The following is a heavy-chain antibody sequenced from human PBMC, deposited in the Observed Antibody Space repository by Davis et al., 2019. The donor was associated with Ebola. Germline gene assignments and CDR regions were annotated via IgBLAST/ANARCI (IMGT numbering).Heavy chain of an antibody. CDR1: GYTFTGYY. CDR2: INPNSGGT. V-gene: IGHV1-2*04. CDR3: ARDSGYGDELYYYYGMDV. Sequence: ASVKVSCKASGYTFTGYYMHWVRQAPGQGLEWMGWINPNSGGTNYAQNFQGWVTMTRDTSISTAYMELSRLRSDDTAVYYTARDSGYGDELYYYYGMDVWGQGTTVTVSS. J-gene: IGHJ6*02. D-gene: IGHD5-18*01.